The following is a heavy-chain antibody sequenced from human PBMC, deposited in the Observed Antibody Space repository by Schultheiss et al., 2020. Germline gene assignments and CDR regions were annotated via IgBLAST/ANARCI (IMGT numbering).Heavy chain of an antibody. CDR1: GFTFSSYG. CDR3: ARIASGIAVD. D-gene: IGHD6-19*01. CDR2: IWYDGSNK. J-gene: IGHJ4*02. V-gene: IGHV3-33*01. Sequence: SLKISCAASGFTFSSYGMHWVRQAPGKGLEWVAIIWYDGSNKNYADSVKGRFTISRDNSKNTLYLQMNSLRAEDTAVYYCARIASGIAVDWGQGTLVTVSS.